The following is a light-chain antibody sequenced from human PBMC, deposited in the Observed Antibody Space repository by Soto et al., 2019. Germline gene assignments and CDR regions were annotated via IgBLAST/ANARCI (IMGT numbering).Light chain of an antibody. Sequence: DIVMTQSPLSLPVTPGEPASISCRSSQSLQHSNGYNYLDWYFQKPGQSPQLLIHLASNRASRVPVRFSVSGSGTDFTLNISSVEAEDVGLYYCMQGVQMPPITFGQGTRLEIK. V-gene: IGKV2-28*01. J-gene: IGKJ5*01. CDR3: MQGVQMPPIT. CDR2: LAS. CDR1: QSLQHSNGYNY.